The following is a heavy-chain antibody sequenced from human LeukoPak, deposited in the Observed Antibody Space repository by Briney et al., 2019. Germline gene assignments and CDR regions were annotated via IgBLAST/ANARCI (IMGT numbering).Heavy chain of an antibody. CDR1: GFTFNDYW. J-gene: IGHJ4*02. CDR3: ARGAFDYISSSGEWMGDY. Sequence: PGGSLRLSCAASGFTFNDYWITWFRQAPGKGLEWVANIKQDGSRRYYVDSVKGRFTISRDNAKNSLYLQMNNLRAEDTAVYYCARGAFDYISSSGEWMGDYWGQGTLVTVSS. V-gene: IGHV3-7*01. D-gene: IGHD6-6*01. CDR2: IKQDGSRR.